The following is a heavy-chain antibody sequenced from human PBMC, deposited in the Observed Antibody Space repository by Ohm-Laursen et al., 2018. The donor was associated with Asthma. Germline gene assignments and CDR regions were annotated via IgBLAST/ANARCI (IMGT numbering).Heavy chain of an antibody. CDR2: ISYDGSNK. CDR3: ARGEEEVDY. J-gene: IGHJ4*02. Sequence: SLRLSCSASGFTFSSYGMHWVRQAPGKGLEWVAVISYDGSNKYYADSVKGRFTISRDNSKNTLYLQMNSLRAEDTAVYYCARGEEEVDYWGQGTLVTVSS. D-gene: IGHD1-26*01. CDR1: GFTFSSYG. V-gene: IGHV3-30*03.